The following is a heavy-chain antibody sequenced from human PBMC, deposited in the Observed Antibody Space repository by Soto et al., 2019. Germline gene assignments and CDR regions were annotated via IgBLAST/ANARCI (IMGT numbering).Heavy chain of an antibody. D-gene: IGHD3-16*01. CDR3: ATDSDKGDYYVMDV. V-gene: IGHV3-48*03. J-gene: IGHJ6*02. CDR2: ISSSGSTL. Sequence: GGSLRLSCAASGFTFSSYEMNWVRQAPGKGLEWVSYISSSGSTLYYADSMKARFTIARDNAKNSLYRQINRLRAEDTAFYYCATDSDKGDYYVMDVWGQGTTVTGSS. CDR1: GFTFSSYE.